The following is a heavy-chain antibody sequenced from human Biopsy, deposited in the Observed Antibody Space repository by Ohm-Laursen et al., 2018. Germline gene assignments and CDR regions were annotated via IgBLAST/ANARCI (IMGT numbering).Heavy chain of an antibody. CDR1: GGDINNYY. CDR3: ARLGSGDYFPTFFDF. J-gene: IGHJ4*02. V-gene: IGHV4-4*07. Sequence: GTLSLTCNVSGGDINNYYWSWIRQPAGKGLEWIGRIYPGGSTNYNPSLKSRVTMSVDTSKKQLSLKLSSVTAADTAVYYCARLGSGDYFPTFFDFWGQGALVTVSS. CDR2: IYPGGST. D-gene: IGHD5-12*01.